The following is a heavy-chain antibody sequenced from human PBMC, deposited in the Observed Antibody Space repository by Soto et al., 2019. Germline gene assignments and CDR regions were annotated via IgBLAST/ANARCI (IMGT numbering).Heavy chain of an antibody. Sequence: DVQLVESGGGLVKPGGSLRLSCAASGFTFYNSWMNWVRQAPGMGLEWVGRIKRNSDGGRTDYAAPVKGRFTISRDDSENTLYLQMNSLKTEDTAVYYCTTGSVEGVWGQGTTVSVSS. CDR1: GFTFYNSW. J-gene: IGHJ6*02. D-gene: IGHD2-15*01. CDR2: IKRNSDGGRT. CDR3: TTGSVEGV. V-gene: IGHV3-15*07.